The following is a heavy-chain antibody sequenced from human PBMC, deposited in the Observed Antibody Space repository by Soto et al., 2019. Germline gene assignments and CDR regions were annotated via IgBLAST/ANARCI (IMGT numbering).Heavy chain of an antibody. J-gene: IGHJ6*02. CDR2: LIPIFGTA. CDR3: ARSSTIVVVPAAIEDYYYGMDV. CDR1: GGTFSSYA. Sequence: QVQLVQSGAEVKKPGSSVKVSCKASGGTFSSYAISWVRQAPGQGLEWMGGLIPIFGTANYAQKFQGRVTITADESTSTAYMELSSLRSEDTAVYYCARSSTIVVVPAAIEDYYYGMDVWGQGTTVTVSS. D-gene: IGHD2-2*02. V-gene: IGHV1-69*01.